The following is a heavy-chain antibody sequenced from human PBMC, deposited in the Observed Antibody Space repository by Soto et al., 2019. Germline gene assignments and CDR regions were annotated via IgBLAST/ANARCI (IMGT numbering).Heavy chain of an antibody. Sequence: QVQLVESGGGVVQPRRSLRLSCAASGFTFSSYAMHWVRQARGKGLEWVAVISYDGSKKYYADSVKGRFTISRDNSENTLYLQMNRVRAEDPAVYYCARDGYYDFWSGYYMNPVYGMDVWGQGTTVTVSS. V-gene: IGHV3-30-3*01. J-gene: IGHJ6*02. CDR2: ISYDGSKK. CDR1: GFTFSSYA. D-gene: IGHD3-3*01. CDR3: ARDGYYDFWSGYYMNPVYGMDV.